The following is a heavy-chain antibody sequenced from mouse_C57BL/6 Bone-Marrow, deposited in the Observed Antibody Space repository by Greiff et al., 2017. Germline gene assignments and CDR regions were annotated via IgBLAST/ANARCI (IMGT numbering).Heavy chain of an antibody. J-gene: IGHJ2*01. D-gene: IGHD1-1*01. Sequence: DVKLVESGAELVRPGASVKLSCTASGFNIKDDYMHWVKQRPEQGLEWIGWIDPENGDTEYASKFQGKATITADTSSNTAYLQLSSLTSEDTAVYYCTTVVHYWGRGTTLTVSS. CDR1: GFNIKDDY. CDR2: IDPENGDT. V-gene: IGHV14-4*01. CDR3: TTVVHY.